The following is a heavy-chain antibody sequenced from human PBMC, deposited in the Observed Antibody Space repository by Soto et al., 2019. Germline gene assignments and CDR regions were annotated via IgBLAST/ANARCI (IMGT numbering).Heavy chain of an antibody. D-gene: IGHD3-9*01. Sequence: QLQLQESGPGLVKPSETLSLTCTVSGGSISSSSYYWGWIRQPPGKGLEWIGSIYYSGSTYYNPSLKSRVTRSVDTSKNQFSLKLSSVTAADTAVYYCARRRRATISKYYFDYWGQGTLVTVSS. CDR1: GGSISSSSYY. CDR3: ARRRRATISKYYFDY. V-gene: IGHV4-39*01. J-gene: IGHJ4*02. CDR2: IYYSGST.